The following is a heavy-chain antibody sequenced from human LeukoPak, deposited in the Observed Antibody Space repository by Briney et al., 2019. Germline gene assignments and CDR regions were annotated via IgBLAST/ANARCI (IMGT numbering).Heavy chain of an antibody. CDR2: ISGSGGST. Sequence: GGSLRLSCAASGFTFSSYAMSWVRQAPGKGLEWVSAISGSGGSTYYADSVEGRFTISRDNSKNTLYLQMNSLRAEDTAVYYCAKDTLFYDSSGYWGQGTLVTVSS. CDR1: GFTFSSYA. CDR3: AKDTLFYDSSGY. V-gene: IGHV3-23*01. J-gene: IGHJ4*02. D-gene: IGHD3-22*01.